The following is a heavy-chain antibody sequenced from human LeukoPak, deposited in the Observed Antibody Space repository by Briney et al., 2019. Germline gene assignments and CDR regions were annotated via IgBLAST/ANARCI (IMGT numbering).Heavy chain of an antibody. J-gene: IGHJ5*02. D-gene: IGHD5-12*01. CDR2: LSPDGSST. Sequence: GGSLRLSCAASGFTFSSYWMQWVRQAPGKGLVWVSRLSPDGSSTTSADSAKGRFTISRDNAKNTLYLQIGSLRADDTAVYYCKRMRGEPPGLPDLWGQETLAPSLQ. CDR3: KRMRGEPPGLPDL. CDR1: GFTFSSYW. V-gene: IGHV3-74*01.